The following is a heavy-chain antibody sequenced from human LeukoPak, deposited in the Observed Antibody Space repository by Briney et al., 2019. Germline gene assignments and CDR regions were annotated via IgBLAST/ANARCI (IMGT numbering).Heavy chain of an antibody. J-gene: IGHJ4*02. V-gene: IGHV1-69*13. CDR3: ARDNKWELFALDY. D-gene: IGHD1-26*01. CDR2: IIPIFGTP. CDR1: GYTFTSYG. Sequence: ASVKVSCKASGYTFTSYGISWVRQAPGQGLEWMGGIIPIFGTPKYAQKFQGRVTITADESTSTAYMELSSLTSEDTAVYYCARDNKWELFALDYWGQGTLVTVSS.